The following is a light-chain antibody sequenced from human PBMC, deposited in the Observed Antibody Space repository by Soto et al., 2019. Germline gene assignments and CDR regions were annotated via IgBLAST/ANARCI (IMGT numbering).Light chain of an antibody. CDR1: QSISSW. V-gene: IGKV1-5*03. Sequence: DIQMTQSPSTLSASVGDRVTIPCRASQSISSWLAWYQKKPGKAPKLLIYKGSSLESGVPSRFRDTGSGTKFPLTISSLQPDDFASYDCKQYNSYSMSFGQGTKVEIK. J-gene: IGKJ1*01. CDR3: KQYNSYSMS. CDR2: KGS.